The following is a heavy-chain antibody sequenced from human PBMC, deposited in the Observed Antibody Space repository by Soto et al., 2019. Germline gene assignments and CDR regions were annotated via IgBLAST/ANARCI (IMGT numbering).Heavy chain of an antibody. CDR1: GGSISSYY. J-gene: IGHJ4*02. D-gene: IGHD7-27*01. CDR2: IYYSGST. CDR3: AKNWNWGSLVH. V-gene: IGHV4-59*08. Sequence: PSETLSLTCTVSGGSISSYYWSWIRQPPGKGLEWIGSIYYSGSTNYNPSLKSRVTISVDTPKNQFSLKLSSVTAADTAVYYCAKNWNWGSLVHWGQGTLVTVSS.